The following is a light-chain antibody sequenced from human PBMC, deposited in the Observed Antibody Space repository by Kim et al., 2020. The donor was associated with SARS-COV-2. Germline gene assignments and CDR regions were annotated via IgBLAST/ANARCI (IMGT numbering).Light chain of an antibody. CDR2: GAS. J-gene: IGKJ4*01. CDR1: QSVSSN. CDR3: QQYNNWHPLT. V-gene: IGKV3-15*01. Sequence: EIVMTQSPATLSVSPGERATLSCRASQSVSSNLAWYQQKPGQAPRLLIYGASTRATGIPARFSGSGSGTEFTLTISSLQSEDFAVYYCQQYNNWHPLTFGGGTKVDSK.